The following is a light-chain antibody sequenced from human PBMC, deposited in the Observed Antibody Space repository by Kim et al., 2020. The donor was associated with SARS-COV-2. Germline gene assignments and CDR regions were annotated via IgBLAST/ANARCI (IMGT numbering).Light chain of an antibody. CDR2: KAS. CDR3: QQYRSYPWT. J-gene: IGKJ1*01. CDR1: RNVDDY. V-gene: IGKV1-5*03. Sequence: GDRVTSTCRASRNVDDYLAWYQQKPGGAPKLLIFKASTLKSEVPSRFSGSGYGTEFTLTIYSLQPDDFGTYYCQQYRSYPWTFGQGTKVDIK.